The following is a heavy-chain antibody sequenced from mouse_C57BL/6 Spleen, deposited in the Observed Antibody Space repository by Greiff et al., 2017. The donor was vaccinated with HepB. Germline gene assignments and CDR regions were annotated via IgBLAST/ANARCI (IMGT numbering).Heavy chain of an antibody. CDR2: ISSGGSYT. Sequence: EVKLVESGGDLVKPGGSLKLSCAASGFTFSSYGMSWVRQTPDKRLEWVATISSGGSYTYYPDSVKGRFTISRDNAKNTLYLQMSSLKSEDTAMYYCARQDGIYYYGSPHWYFDVWGTGTTVTVSS. CDR3: ARQDGIYYYGSPHWYFDV. CDR1: GFTFSSYG. D-gene: IGHD1-1*01. V-gene: IGHV5-6*01. J-gene: IGHJ1*03.